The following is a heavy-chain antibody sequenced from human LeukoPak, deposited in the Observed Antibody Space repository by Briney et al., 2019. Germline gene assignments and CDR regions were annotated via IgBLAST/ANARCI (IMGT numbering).Heavy chain of an antibody. V-gene: IGHV1-2*02. Sequence: GASVKVSCKASGYTFTGYYMHWVRQAPGQGLEWMGGINPNSGGTNYAQKFQGRVTMTRDTSISTAYMELSRLRSDDTAVYYCARADGYSYVYGGNNWFDPWGQGTLVTVSS. CDR2: INPNSGGT. CDR1: GYTFTGYY. D-gene: IGHD5-18*01. CDR3: ARADGYSYVYGGNNWFDP. J-gene: IGHJ5*02.